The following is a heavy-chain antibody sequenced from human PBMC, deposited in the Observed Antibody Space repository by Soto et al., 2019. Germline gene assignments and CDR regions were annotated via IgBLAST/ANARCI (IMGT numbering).Heavy chain of an antibody. Sequence: EVQLAESGGGMVQPGGPLRLSCVASGFTFSSYDMHWVRQAPGTGLEYVSSVSSNGGTTYYGNSVKGIFTISRDNSKNTLYLQTGSLRPESMAVYNCVRRVSGNHEYWGQGTLVTVSS. D-gene: IGHD1-1*01. V-gene: IGHV3-64*01. J-gene: IGHJ4*02. CDR1: GFTFSSYD. CDR3: VRRVSGNHEY. CDR2: VSSNGGTT.